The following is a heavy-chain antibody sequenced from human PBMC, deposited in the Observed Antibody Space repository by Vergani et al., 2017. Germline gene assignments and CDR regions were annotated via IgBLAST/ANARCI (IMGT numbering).Heavy chain of an antibody. Sequence: QVQLVESGGGVVQPGRSLRLSCAASGFTFSSYGMHWVRQAPGKGLEWVAVIWYDGSNKYYADSVKGRFTISRDNSKNTLYLQMNSLRAEDTAVYYCAKDMEYYGSGSPEPFPYNFDYWGQGTLVTVSS. CDR2: IWYDGSNK. V-gene: IGHV3-33*06. CDR1: GFTFSSYG. J-gene: IGHJ4*02. D-gene: IGHD3-10*01. CDR3: AKDMEYYGSGSPEPFPYNFDY.